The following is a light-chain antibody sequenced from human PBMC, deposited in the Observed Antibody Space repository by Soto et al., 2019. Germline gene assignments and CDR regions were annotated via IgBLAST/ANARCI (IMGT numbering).Light chain of an antibody. Sequence: EIVLTQSPGTLSLSPGERATLSCRASQSVSSAHLAWYQQKPGQAPRLLIYGAFSRATGIPDRFSGSGSGTDFTLTIGRLEPEDFAVYYCQQYGSSPMYTFGQGTKLEIK. V-gene: IGKV3-20*01. CDR1: QSVSSAH. CDR2: GAF. J-gene: IGKJ2*01. CDR3: QQYGSSPMYT.